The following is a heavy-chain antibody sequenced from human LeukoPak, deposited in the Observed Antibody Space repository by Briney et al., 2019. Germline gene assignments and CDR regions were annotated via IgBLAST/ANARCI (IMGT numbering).Heavy chain of an antibody. J-gene: IGHJ4*02. CDR1: GFTFSSYG. D-gene: IGHD6-13*01. Sequence: PGGSLRLSCAASGFTFSSYGMHWVRQAPGKGLEWVAVISYDRSNKYYADSVKGRFTISRDNSKNTLYLQMNSLRAEDTAVYYCAKDALNSSSWPKRGDYWGQGTLVTVSS. CDR3: AKDALNSSSWPKRGDY. CDR2: ISYDRSNK. V-gene: IGHV3-30*18.